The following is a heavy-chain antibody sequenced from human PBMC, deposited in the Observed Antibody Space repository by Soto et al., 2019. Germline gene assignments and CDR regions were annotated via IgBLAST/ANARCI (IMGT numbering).Heavy chain of an antibody. Sequence: QVTLKESGPVLVNPTETLTLTCTVSGFSLSNARMGVSWIRQPPGKALEWLAHIFSNDEKSYSTSLKSRLTISKDTSKSQVVLTMTNMDPVDTATYYCARIAENYGDYIWFDPWGQGTLVTVSS. CDR1: GFSLSNARMG. CDR2: IFSNDEK. D-gene: IGHD4-17*01. CDR3: ARIAENYGDYIWFDP. J-gene: IGHJ5*02. V-gene: IGHV2-26*01.